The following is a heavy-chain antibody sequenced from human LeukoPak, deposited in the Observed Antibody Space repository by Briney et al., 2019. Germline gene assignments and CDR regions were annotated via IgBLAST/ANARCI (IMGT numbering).Heavy chain of an antibody. J-gene: IGHJ4*02. CDR2: ISGSGGST. CDR3: AKVKGSRCSSTSCPYYFDY. CDR1: GFTFSSYA. D-gene: IGHD2-2*01. Sequence: PGGSLRLSCAASGFTFSSYAMSWVRQAPGKGLEWVSAISGSGGSTYYANSVKGRFTISRDNSKNTLYLQMNSLRAEDTAVYYCAKVKGSRCSSTSCPYYFDYWGQGTLVTVSS. V-gene: IGHV3-23*01.